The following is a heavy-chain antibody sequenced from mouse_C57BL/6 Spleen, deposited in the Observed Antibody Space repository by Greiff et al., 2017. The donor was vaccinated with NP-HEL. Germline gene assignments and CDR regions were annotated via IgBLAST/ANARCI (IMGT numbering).Heavy chain of an antibody. CDR3: AGGTGTYYWYFDV. D-gene: IGHD4-1*01. Sequence: VQLQQPGAELVRPGSSVKLSCKASGYTFTSYWMHWVKQRPIQGLEWIGNIDPSDSETHYNQKFKDKATLTVDKSSSTAYMQLSSLTSEDSAVYYCAGGTGTYYWYFDVWGTGTTVTVSS. V-gene: IGHV1-52*01. J-gene: IGHJ1*03. CDR1: GYTFTSYW. CDR2: IDPSDSET.